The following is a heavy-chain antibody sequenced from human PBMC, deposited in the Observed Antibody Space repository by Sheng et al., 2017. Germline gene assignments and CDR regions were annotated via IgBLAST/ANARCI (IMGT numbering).Heavy chain of an antibody. D-gene: IGHD1-26*01. Sequence: QVHLVQSGAEMKKPGASVKVSCKASGYTFTGYYMHWVRQAPGQGLEWMGRINPTXVAQTMHRNFRARVTMTRDTSISTAYMELSRLRSDDTAVYYCASSLVGALRFDPWGQGTLVT. CDR3: ASSLVGALRFDP. CDR1: GYTFTGYY. J-gene: IGHJ5*02. CDR2: INPTXVA. V-gene: IGHV1-2*06.